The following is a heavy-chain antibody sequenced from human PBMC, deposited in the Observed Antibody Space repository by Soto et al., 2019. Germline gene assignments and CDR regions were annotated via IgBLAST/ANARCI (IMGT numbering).Heavy chain of an antibody. Sequence: EGSLRLSCAASGFTFSSYAMSWGRQAPGKGLEWVSAISGSGGSTYYADSVKGRFTISRDNSKNTLYLQMNSLRAEDTAVYYCAALFTLLVVVLTAYDFRGRGPAVTFSS. J-gene: IGHJ4*02. CDR1: GFTFSSYA. CDR2: ISGSGGST. D-gene: IGHD3-22*01. CDR3: AALFTLLVVVLTAYDF. V-gene: IGHV3-23*01.